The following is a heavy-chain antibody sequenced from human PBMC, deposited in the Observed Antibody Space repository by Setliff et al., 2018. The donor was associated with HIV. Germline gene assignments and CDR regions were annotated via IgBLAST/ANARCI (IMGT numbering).Heavy chain of an antibody. CDR2: IKSKTDGGTT. CDR1: GFTFSSYE. CDR3: TTEDPWLRFGH. J-gene: IGHJ5*02. D-gene: IGHD5-12*01. Sequence: GGSLRLSCAASGFTFSSYEMSWVRQAPGKGLEWVGRIKSKTDGGTTDYAAPVKGRFTISRDDSKTTLYLQMNSLKTEDTAVYYCTTEDPWLRFGHWGQGTLVTVSS. V-gene: IGHV3-15*01.